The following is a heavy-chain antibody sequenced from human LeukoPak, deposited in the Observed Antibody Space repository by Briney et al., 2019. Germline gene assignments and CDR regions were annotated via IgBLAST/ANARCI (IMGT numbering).Heavy chain of an antibody. J-gene: IGHJ4*02. Sequence: GGSLRLSCAASGFTFSSYSMNWVRQAPGKGLEWVSYISSSSSTIYYADSVKGRFTISRDNAKNSLYLQMNSLRAEDTAVYYCAREGSSGWYPTWDYWGQGTLVTVSS. CDR1: GFTFSSYS. V-gene: IGHV3-48*04. D-gene: IGHD6-19*01. CDR2: ISSSSSTI. CDR3: AREGSSGWYPTWDY.